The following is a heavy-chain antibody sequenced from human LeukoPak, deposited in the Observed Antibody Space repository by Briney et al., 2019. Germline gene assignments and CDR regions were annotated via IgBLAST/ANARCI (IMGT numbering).Heavy chain of an antibody. V-gene: IGHV1-2*02. J-gene: IGHJ4*02. CDR2: INPNSGGT. CDR1: GYTFTGYY. D-gene: IGHD6-13*01. CDR3: AREEVIAAAGPTLDY. Sequence: ASVKVSCKASGYTFTGYYMHWVRQAPGEGFEWMGWINPNSGGTNYAQKFQGRVTMTRDTSISTAYMELSRLRSDDTAVFYCAREEVIAAAGPTLDYWGQGALVTVSS.